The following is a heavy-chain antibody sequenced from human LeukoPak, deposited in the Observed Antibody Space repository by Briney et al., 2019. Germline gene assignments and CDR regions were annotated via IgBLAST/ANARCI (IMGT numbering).Heavy chain of an antibody. J-gene: IGHJ3*02. CDR3: AKESGYCSSTSCFADAFDI. Sequence: TGGSLRLSCAASGFTFSSYGMHWVRQAPGKGLEWVAMIWYDGSNKYYADSVKGRLTISRENSKNTLYLQMNSLRAEDTAVYYCAKESGYCSSTSCFADAFDIWSQGTMVTVSS. D-gene: IGHD2-2*01. V-gene: IGHV3-33*06. CDR2: IWYDGSNK. CDR1: GFTFSSYG.